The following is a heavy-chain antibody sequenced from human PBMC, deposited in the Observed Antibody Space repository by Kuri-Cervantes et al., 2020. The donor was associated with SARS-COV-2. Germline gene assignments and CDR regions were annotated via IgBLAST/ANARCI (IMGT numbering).Heavy chain of an antibody. CDR2: ISSSSSYI. CDR3: ARARNYYYYGMDV. V-gene: IGHV3-21*01. CDR1: GFTFSSYS. Sequence: GGSLRLSCAASGFTFSSYSMNWVRQAPGKGLEWVSSISSSSSYIYYADSVRGRFTISRDNAKNSLYLQMNSLRAEDTAVYYCARARNYYYYGMDVWGQGTTVTVSS. J-gene: IGHJ6*02.